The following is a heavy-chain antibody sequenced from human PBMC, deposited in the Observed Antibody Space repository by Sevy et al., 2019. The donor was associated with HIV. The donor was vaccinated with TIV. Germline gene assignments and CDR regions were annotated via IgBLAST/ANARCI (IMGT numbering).Heavy chain of an antibody. J-gene: IGHJ4*02. D-gene: IGHD1-26*01. Sequence: GGSLRLSCTASAATFSDFYMSWIRQAPGKGLEWLSYISTNGRTIYYADSVKGRFTVSRDKAKKSQFLQMNSLRAEDTAIYFCAKPTWPSDIFDYWGQGALVTVSS. CDR2: ISTNGRTI. CDR1: AATFSDFY. CDR3: AKPTWPSDIFDY. V-gene: IGHV3-11*01.